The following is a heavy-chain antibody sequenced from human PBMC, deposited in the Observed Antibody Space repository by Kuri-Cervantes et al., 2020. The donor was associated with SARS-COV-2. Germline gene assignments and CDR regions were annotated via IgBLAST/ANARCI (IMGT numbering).Heavy chain of an antibody. CDR1: GFTFSSYW. V-gene: IGHV3-74*01. CDR2: INSDGSST. J-gene: IGHJ4*02. D-gene: IGHD3-3*01. CDR3: ARDGPSYDFWSGYYTFDY. Sequence: GGSLRLSCAASGFTFSSYWMHWVRQAPGKGLVWVSRINSDGSSTSYADSVKGRFTISRDNAKNTLYLQMNSLRAEDTAVYYCARDGPSYDFWSGYYTFDYWGQGTLVTVSS.